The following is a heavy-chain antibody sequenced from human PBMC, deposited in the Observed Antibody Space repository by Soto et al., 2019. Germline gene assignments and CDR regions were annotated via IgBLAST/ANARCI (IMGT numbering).Heavy chain of an antibody. J-gene: IGHJ1*01. CDR1: GFTFRSYA. CDR2: ITGSGIST. D-gene: IGHD2-2*01. V-gene: IGHV3-23*01. CDR3: GKDNVCSSSIACPADYFDH. Sequence: GGSLRLSCAASGFTFRSYAMSWVRQAPGKGLEWVSGITGSGISTYSADSVKGRFTISRDNSKNTMLLQRNSVRAEETAVYYGGKDNVCSSSIACPADYFDHWGQGTLVTVSS.